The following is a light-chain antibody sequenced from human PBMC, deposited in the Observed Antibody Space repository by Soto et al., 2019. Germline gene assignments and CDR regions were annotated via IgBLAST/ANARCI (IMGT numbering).Light chain of an antibody. J-gene: IGKJ1*01. V-gene: IGKV3-15*01. CDR3: HQYNNWPPGT. CDR1: QSVGSN. CDR2: HAS. Sequence: EIVMTQSPATLSVSQGERATLSCRASQSVGSNLAWYQQKPGQAPRLLIYHASTRAAGGPARFSGSGSGTEFTLTISSLQSEDFAVYYCHQYNNWPPGTFGQGTKVEIK.